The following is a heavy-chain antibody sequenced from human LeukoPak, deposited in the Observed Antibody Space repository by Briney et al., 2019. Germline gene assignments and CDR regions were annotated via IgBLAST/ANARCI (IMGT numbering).Heavy chain of an antibody. D-gene: IGHD5-18*01. CDR2: IYYSGST. V-gene: IGHV4-39*07. CDR1: GGSISSSNYY. Sequence: SETLSLTCSVSGGSISSSNYYWGWIRQPPGTGPEWIGTIYYSGSTYHNPSLKSRVTISVDTSKNQFSLKLSSVTAADTAVYYCARVGYSYGFYNWFDPWGQGTLVTVSS. J-gene: IGHJ5*02. CDR3: ARVGYSYGFYNWFDP.